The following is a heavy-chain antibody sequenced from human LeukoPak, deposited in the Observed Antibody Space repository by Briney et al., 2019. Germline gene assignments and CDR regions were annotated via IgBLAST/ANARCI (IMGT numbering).Heavy chain of an antibody. CDR1: GFTFSDYY. V-gene: IGHV3-11*06. CDR3: ARGLVSAFDC. J-gene: IGHJ4*02. D-gene: IGHD2-8*01. CDR2: ISGSGAYT. Sequence: GGSLRLSCAASGFTFSDYYMNWIRQAPGKGLEWVSYISGSGAYTNYADSVKGRFTISRDNAENSLFLQMNSLRDEDTAVYYCARGLVSAFDCWGQGTLVTVSS.